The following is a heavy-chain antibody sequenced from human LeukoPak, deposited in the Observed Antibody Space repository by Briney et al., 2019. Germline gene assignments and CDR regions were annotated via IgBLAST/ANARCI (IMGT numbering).Heavy chain of an antibody. D-gene: IGHD3-10*01. V-gene: IGHV3-30*18. Sequence: QAGGSLRLSCAASGFTFSSYGMDWVRQAPGKGLEWVAVISYDGSNKYYADSVKGRFTISRDNSKNTLYLQMNSLRAEDTAVYYCAKDGAMVRGVIISYYFDYWGQGTLVTVSS. CDR3: AKDGAMVRGVIISYYFDY. J-gene: IGHJ4*02. CDR2: ISYDGSNK. CDR1: GFTFSSYG.